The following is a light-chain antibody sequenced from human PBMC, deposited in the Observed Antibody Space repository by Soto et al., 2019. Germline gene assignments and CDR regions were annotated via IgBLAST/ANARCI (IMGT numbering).Light chain of an antibody. CDR2: DVT. CDR1: SSDIGDYNY. J-gene: IGLJ2*01. Sequence: QSALTQPASVSGSPGQSITISCTGTSSDIGDYNYVSWYQQHPGKAPKLIIYDVTDRPSGVSNRFSGSKSGNTASLTISGLQAEDEADYFCSSYTSSGTHVVFGGGTKVTVL. CDR3: SSYTSSGTHVV. V-gene: IGLV2-14*03.